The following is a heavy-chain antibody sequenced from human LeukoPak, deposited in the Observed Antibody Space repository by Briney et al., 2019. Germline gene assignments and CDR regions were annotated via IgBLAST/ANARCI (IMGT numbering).Heavy chain of an antibody. D-gene: IGHD1-26*01. J-gene: IGHJ4*02. CDR3: ARGASQWEPRRNFDN. CDR2: INTNTGNP. V-gene: IGHV7-4-1*02. CDR1: GYTFTSYA. Sequence: ASVKVSCKASGYTFTSYAMNWVRQAPGQGLEWMGWINTNTGNPVYAQGFTGRFVFSVDTSVSTAYLQISSLKAEDTAVYYCARGASQWEPRRNFDNWGQGALVTVSS.